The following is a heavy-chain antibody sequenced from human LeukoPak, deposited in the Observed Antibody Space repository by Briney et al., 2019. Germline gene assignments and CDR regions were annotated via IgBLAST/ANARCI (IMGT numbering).Heavy chain of an antibody. CDR2: INSDGSSI. D-gene: IGHD1-1*01. J-gene: IGHJ4*02. V-gene: IGHV3-74*01. CDR1: GXTFSSYW. Sequence: PGGSLRLSCAASGXTFSSYWMHWVRQAPGKGLVWVSRINSDGSSISYADSVKGRFTISRDNAMNTLYLQMNSLRAEDTAVYYCARDRVNWNDVGGLFDYWGQGTLVTVSS. CDR3: ARDRVNWNDVGGLFDY.